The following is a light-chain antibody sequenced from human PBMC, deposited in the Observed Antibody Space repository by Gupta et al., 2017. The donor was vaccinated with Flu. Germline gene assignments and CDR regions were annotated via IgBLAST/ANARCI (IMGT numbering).Light chain of an antibody. Sequence: PSSLSASVGDRITITCRASQGSRNDLGWYQQKPGKAPQLLIYGASTRKSGVPERFSGSGSGTDFTLTISRLQPEDFAAYYCQQDYSSPCTFGQGTKVEIK. CDR3: QQDYSSPCT. V-gene: IGKV1-6*01. CDR1: QGSRND. CDR2: GAS. J-gene: IGKJ1*01.